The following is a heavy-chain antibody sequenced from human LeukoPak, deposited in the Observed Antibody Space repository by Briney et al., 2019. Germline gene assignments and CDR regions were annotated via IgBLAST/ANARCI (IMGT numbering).Heavy chain of an antibody. CDR2: INHSGST. CDR1: GGSFSGDY. D-gene: IGHD6-19*01. J-gene: IGHJ5*02. CDR3: ARGPKAVAVS. V-gene: IGHV4-34*01. Sequence: SETLSLTCAVYGGSFSGDYWSWIRQPPGKGLEWIGEINHSGSTNYNPSLKSRVTISVDTSKNQFSLKLSSVTAADTAVYYCARGPKAVAVSWGQGTLVTVSS.